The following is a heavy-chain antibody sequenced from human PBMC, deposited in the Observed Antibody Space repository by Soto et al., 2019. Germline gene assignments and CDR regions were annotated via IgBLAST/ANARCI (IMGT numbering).Heavy chain of an antibody. CDR2: IYYSGST. V-gene: IGHV4-61*01. CDR3: ARAFCSTTACYSYSYYGMDV. J-gene: IGHJ6*02. CDR1: GGSVSSGSYY. D-gene: IGHD1-1*01. Sequence: PSETLSLTCTVSGGSVSSGSYYWSWIRQPPGKGLEWIGYIYYSGSTNYNPSLKSRVTISVDTSMNQFSLRLSSVTAADTAVYYCARAFCSTTACYSYSYYGMDVWGQGTTVTVSS.